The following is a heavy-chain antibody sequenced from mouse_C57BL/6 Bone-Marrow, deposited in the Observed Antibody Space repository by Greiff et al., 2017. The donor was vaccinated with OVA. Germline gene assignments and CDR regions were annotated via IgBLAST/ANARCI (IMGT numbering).Heavy chain of an antibody. CDR3: TREGSYLRRDYAMDY. J-gene: IGHJ4*01. V-gene: IGHV5-9-1*02. CDR2: ISSGGDYI. Sequence: EVQLKESGEGLVKPGGSLKLSCAASGFTFSSYAMSWVRQTPEKRLEWVAYISSGGDYIYYADTVKGRFTISRDNARNTLYLQMSSLKSEDTAMYYCTREGSYLRRDYAMDYWGQGTSVTVSS. CDR1: GFTFSSYA. D-gene: IGHD2-10*01.